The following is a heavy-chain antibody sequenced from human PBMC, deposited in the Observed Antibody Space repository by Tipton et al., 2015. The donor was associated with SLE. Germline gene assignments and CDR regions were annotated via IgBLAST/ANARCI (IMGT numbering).Heavy chain of an antibody. Sequence: TLSLTCTVSGGSIRSYYWSWIRQTPGKGLEWIGYSYYSGSTNYNPSLKSRVTISVDTSKNQFSLKLSSVTAADTAVYYCARAGSSGWYGYWGQGTLVTVSS. D-gene: IGHD6-19*01. V-gene: IGHV4-59*01. J-gene: IGHJ4*02. CDR1: GGSIRSYY. CDR2: SYYSGST. CDR3: ARAGSSGWYGY.